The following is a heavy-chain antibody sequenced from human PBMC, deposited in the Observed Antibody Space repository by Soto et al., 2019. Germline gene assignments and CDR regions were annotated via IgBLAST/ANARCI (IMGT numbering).Heavy chain of an antibody. CDR3: ARDHYYDSSGDY. Sequence: ASVKVSCKASGGTFSSYAISWVRQAPGQGLEWMGGIIPIFGTANYAQKFQGRVTITADESTSTAYTELSSLRSEDTAVYYCARDHYYDSSGDYWGQGTLVTVSS. J-gene: IGHJ4*02. CDR1: GGTFSSYA. D-gene: IGHD3-22*01. CDR2: IIPIFGTA. V-gene: IGHV1-69*13.